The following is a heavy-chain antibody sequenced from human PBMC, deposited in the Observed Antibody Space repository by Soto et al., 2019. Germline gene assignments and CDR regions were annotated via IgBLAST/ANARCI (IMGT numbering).Heavy chain of an antibody. CDR2: MNPGSGDT. Sequence: ASVKVSCKASGYTLTNNDVSWVRQATGQGLEWMGWMNPGSGDTGYAQKFQGRVTMTRDISIATAYMELNSLTSGDTAIYYCARMESFGSLNWFDPWGQGTLVTVSS. D-gene: IGHD5-18*01. J-gene: IGHJ5*02. V-gene: IGHV1-8*02. CDR3: ARMESFGSLNWFDP. CDR1: GYTLTNND.